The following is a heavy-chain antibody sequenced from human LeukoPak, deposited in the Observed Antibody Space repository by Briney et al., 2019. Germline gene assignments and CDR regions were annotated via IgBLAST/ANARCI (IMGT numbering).Heavy chain of an antibody. CDR2: INPSGGTT. V-gene: IGHV1-46*01. CDR1: GYTLTTYY. D-gene: IGHD1-7*01. Sequence: ASVKVSCKASGYTLTTYYIHWVRQAPGQGLEWMGIINPSGGTTNYAQKFQDGVTMTRDTSTSTVYMELSSLRSEDTAVYYCTLTETGYYFDYWGQGTLVTVSS. J-gene: IGHJ4*02. CDR3: TLTETGYYFDY.